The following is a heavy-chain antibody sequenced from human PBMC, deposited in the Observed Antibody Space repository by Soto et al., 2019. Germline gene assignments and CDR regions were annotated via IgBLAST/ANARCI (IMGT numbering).Heavy chain of an antibody. CDR1: GYSFTSLD. CDR2: MEPSTGTT. CDR3: ARGVSAGVDY. D-gene: IGHD1-26*01. Sequence: ASVKVSCKASGYSFTSLDINWVRQTAGQGLEWMGWMEPSTGTTGYAQKFQGRVTMTRDTSTNTAYMELTTLTSDDTAFYYCARGVSAGVDYWGQGTLVTVSS. V-gene: IGHV1-8*01. J-gene: IGHJ4*02.